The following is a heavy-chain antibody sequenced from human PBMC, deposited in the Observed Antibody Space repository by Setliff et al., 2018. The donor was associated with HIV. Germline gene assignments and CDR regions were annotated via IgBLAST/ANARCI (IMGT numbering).Heavy chain of an antibody. CDR2: IYPGDSDT. V-gene: IGHV5-51*01. J-gene: IGHJ4*02. CDR1: GYSFTSYW. CDR3: ATMIRGVPMDY. D-gene: IGHD3-10*01. Sequence: GESLKISCKGSGYSFTSYWIGWVRQMPGKGLEWMGIIYPGDSDTRYSPSFQGQVTISADTSINTAFLEWRSLKASDTAMYYCATMIRGVPMDYWGQGTLVTVSS.